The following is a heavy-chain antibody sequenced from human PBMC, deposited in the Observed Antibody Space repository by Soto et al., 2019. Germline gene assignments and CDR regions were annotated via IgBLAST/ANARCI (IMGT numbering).Heavy chain of an antibody. Sequence: QVQLVQSGAEVKKPGASVKVSCKASGYTFTSYYMHLVRQAPGQGLEWMGIINPSGGSTSYAKKLQRRVTMTRDTSTSTVYMELRSLRSEDTAVYYCASSNCSSTSGHRAYYYYYGMDVCGQGTTVTVSS. CDR1: GYTFTSYY. D-gene: IGHD2-2*01. CDR2: INPSGGST. V-gene: IGHV1-46*01. CDR3: ASSNCSSTSGHRAYYYYYGMDV. J-gene: IGHJ6*02.